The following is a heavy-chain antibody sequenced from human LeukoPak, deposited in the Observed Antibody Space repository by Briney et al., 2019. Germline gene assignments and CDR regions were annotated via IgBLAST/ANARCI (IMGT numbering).Heavy chain of an antibody. Sequence: PSETLSLTCAVYGGSFSGYYWSWIRQPPGKGLEWIGEINHSGSTNYNPSLKSRVTISVDTSKNQFSLKLSSVTAADTAVYYCARVRGFSVAAPDYWGQGTLVTVSS. CDR3: ARVRGFSVAAPDY. CDR2: INHSGST. V-gene: IGHV4-34*01. D-gene: IGHD2-15*01. CDR1: GGSFSGYY. J-gene: IGHJ4*02.